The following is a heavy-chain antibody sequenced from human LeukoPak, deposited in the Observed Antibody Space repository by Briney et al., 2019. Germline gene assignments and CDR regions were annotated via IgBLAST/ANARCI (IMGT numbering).Heavy chain of an antibody. V-gene: IGHV4-34*01. Sequence: SETLSLTCAVYGGSFYNYYWSWFRQPPEKGLEWIGEINHNEKANYRPSLKSRLTISLDTSKNQFSLRLSSVIAADTAVYYCCGYNYDTEASDVWGRGTLVTVSS. CDR1: GGSFYNYY. D-gene: IGHD3-16*01. CDR3: CGYNYDTEASDV. CDR2: INHNEKA. J-gene: IGHJ3*01.